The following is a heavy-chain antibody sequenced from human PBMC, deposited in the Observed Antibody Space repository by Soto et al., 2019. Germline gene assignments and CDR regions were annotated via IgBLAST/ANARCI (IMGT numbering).Heavy chain of an antibody. J-gene: IGHJ2*01. V-gene: IGHV3-74*01. CDR1: GFTFSSYW. Sequence: EVQLVESGGGLVQPGGSLRLSCAASGFTFSSYWMHWVRQAPGKGLVWVSRINSDGSSTSYADSVKGRFTISRDNAKNAVYLQMNSLRAEDTAVYYCARGGSLNWYFDLWGRGTLVTVSS. D-gene: IGHD1-26*01. CDR2: INSDGSST. CDR3: ARGGSLNWYFDL.